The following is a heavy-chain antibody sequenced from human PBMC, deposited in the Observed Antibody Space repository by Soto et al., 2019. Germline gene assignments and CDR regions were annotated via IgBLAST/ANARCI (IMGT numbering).Heavy chain of an antibody. CDR3: ARPSGSYLFYFDY. CDR2: IYYSGGT. CDR1: GGSISSYSYY. J-gene: IGHJ4*02. D-gene: IGHD1-26*01. Sequence: QLQLQESGPGLVKPSETLSLTCTVSGGSISSYSYYWGWIRQPPGKGLEWIGSIYYSGGTYYSPSFXXRXTISVATSKNQFSLKLSSVTAADTAVYYCARPSGSYLFYFDYWGQGTLVTVSS. V-gene: IGHV4-39*01.